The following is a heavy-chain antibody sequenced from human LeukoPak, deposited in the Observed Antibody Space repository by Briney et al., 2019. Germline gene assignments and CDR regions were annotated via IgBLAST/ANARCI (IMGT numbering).Heavy chain of an antibody. J-gene: IGHJ4*02. Sequence: GGSLRLSCVASGFTFSTSWVTWVRQAPGKGLEWVANIDKHGSGKYYVDSVKGRFAISRDYASNSVFVQTDILRAYDTSGYFGGRGAGWCYFDLWGQGNPVTVSS. V-gene: IGHV3-7*01. CDR3: GRGAGWCYFDL. CDR2: IDKHGSGK. CDR1: GFTFSTSW. D-gene: IGHD2-21*01.